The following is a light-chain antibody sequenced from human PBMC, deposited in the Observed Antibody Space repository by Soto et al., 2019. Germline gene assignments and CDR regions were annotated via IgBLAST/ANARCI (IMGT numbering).Light chain of an antibody. V-gene: IGKV3-11*01. CDR3: QQRSNWPPWT. Sequence: IVLTQSPATLSLSPGASASLYCRASQSVSSYLAWYQQKPGQAPRLLIYDASNRATGIPARFSGSGSGTDFTLTISSLEPEDFAVDYCQQRSNWPPWTFGQGTKVDIK. J-gene: IGKJ1*01. CDR1: QSVSSY. CDR2: DAS.